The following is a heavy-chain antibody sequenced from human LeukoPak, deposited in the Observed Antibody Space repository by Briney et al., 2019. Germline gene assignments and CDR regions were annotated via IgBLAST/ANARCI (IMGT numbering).Heavy chain of an antibody. J-gene: IGHJ3*02. CDR2: IYSGGST. Sequence: GGSLRLSCAASGFTVSSNYMSWVRQAPGKGLEWVSVIYSGGSTYYSDSVKGRFTISRDNSKNTLYLQMNSLRAEDTAVYYCAKADPNYYDTSGYSLRNAFDIWGQGTMVTVSS. V-gene: IGHV3-66*01. CDR3: AKADPNYYDTSGYSLRNAFDI. CDR1: GFTVSSNY. D-gene: IGHD3-22*01.